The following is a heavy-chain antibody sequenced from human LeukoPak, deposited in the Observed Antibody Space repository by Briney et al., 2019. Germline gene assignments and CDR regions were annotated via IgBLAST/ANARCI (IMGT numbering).Heavy chain of an antibody. D-gene: IGHD3-22*01. Sequence: ASVKVSCKASGYTFTSYGISWERQAPGQGLEWMGITNPSGGSTSYAQKFQGRVTMTRDTSTSTVYMELSSLRSEDTAVYYCAREGHYYDSSGYFDYWGQGTLVTVSS. J-gene: IGHJ4*02. V-gene: IGHV1-46*01. CDR2: TNPSGGST. CDR3: AREGHYYDSSGYFDY. CDR1: GYTFTSYG.